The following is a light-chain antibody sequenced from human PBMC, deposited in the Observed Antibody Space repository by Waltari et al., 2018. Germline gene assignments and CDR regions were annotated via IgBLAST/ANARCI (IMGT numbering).Light chain of an antibody. Sequence: SYVVTQSPSVSVAPGTTAKISCGGDNIRSYSVHWYQQKAGQAPVLVVYDDRDRPSGVPDRFSGSTSGNTAPLPISMVEAGDEADYYCQVWNGGNDHDFVFGSGT. CDR1: NIRSYS. CDR3: QVWNGGNDHDFV. V-gene: IGLV3-21*03. J-gene: IGLJ1*01. CDR2: DDR.